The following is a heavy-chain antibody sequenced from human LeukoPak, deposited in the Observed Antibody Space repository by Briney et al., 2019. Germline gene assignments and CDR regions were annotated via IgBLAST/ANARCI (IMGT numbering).Heavy chain of an antibody. CDR2: INPNSGST. CDR3: ARDPMDSSSSIYYYYYYMDV. J-gene: IGHJ6*03. Sequence: ASVKVSCKASGYTFTGYNIHWVRQAPGQGFEWMGWINPNSGSTKYAQKFQGRVTMTRDTSITTAYMELSRLRSDDTAVYYCARDPMDSSSSIYYYYYYMDVWGKGTTVTVSS. CDR1: GYTFTGYN. V-gene: IGHV1-2*02. D-gene: IGHD6-6*01.